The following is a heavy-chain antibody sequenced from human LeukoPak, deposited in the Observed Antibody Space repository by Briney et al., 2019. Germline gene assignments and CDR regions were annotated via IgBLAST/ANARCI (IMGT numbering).Heavy chain of an antibody. V-gene: IGHV3-23*01. Sequence: GGSLRLSCAASGLVFGRYAMAWVRQAPGKGLECVSIISDDSSFTYYLDSVKGRSTIFRDNSRNTLYLHMNSLKAEDTAVYYCAKGRCSGPGCDSFDYWGQGALVTVSS. CDR3: AKGRCSGPGCDSFDY. CDR2: ISDDSSFT. CDR1: GLVFGRYA. J-gene: IGHJ4*02. D-gene: IGHD5-12*01.